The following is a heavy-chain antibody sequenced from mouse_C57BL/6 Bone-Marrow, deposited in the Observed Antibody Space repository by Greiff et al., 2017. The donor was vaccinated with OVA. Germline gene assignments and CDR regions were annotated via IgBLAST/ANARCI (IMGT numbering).Heavy chain of an antibody. V-gene: IGHV1-76*01. Sequence: VQLQQSGAELVRPGASVKLSCKASGYTFTDYYINWVKQRPGQGLEWIARIYPGSGNTYYNEKFKGKATLTAETSSSTAYMQLSSLTSEDSAVYFCAAYYNWGQGTLVTVSA. D-gene: IGHD2-12*01. J-gene: IGHJ3*01. CDR3: AAYYN. CDR1: GYTFTDYY. CDR2: IYPGSGNT.